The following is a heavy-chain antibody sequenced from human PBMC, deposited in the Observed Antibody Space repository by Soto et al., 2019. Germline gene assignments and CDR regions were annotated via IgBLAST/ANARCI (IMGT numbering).Heavy chain of an antibody. Sequence: PGGSLRLYCSASGFTFSSYSMNWVRQAPGKGLEGVSSISSSSSYIYYADSVKGRFTISRDNAKNSLYLQMNSLRAEDTAVYYWARDPVLKVASEYWGQGTLATVSS. J-gene: IGHJ4*02. CDR1: GFTFSSYS. CDR2: ISSSSSYI. D-gene: IGHD3-10*01. V-gene: IGHV3-21*01. CDR3: ARDPVLKVASEY.